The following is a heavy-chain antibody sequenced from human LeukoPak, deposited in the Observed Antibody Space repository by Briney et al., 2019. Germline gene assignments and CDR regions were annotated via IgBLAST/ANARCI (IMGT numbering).Heavy chain of an antibody. CDR2: ISYDGSNK. Sequence: GRSLRLSCAASGFTFSSYAMHWVRQAPDKGLEWVAVISYDGSNKYYADSVKGRFTISRDNSKNTLYLQMNSLRAEDTAVYYCARDSSSGSAAFDYWGQGTLVTVSS. CDR1: GFTFSSYA. J-gene: IGHJ4*02. V-gene: IGHV3-30*04. D-gene: IGHD6-19*01. CDR3: ARDSSSGSAAFDY.